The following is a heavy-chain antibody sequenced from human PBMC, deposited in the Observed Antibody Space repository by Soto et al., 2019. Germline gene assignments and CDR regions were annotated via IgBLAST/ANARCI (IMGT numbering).Heavy chain of an antibody. CDR2: ILPMFPTT. CDR3: TKDGDSADYGY. D-gene: IGHD2-21*01. Sequence: QVHLVQSGPEVKRPGSSVKVSCKASGDTFGRNAIHWVRQAPGQGLEWMGGILPMFPTTNYAQKFKGRLTIYADKSTVTAYMEMTSLRSEDTAVYSCTKDGDSADYGYWGQGTLVTVSS. J-gene: IGHJ4*02. V-gene: IGHV1-69*06. CDR1: GDTFGRNA.